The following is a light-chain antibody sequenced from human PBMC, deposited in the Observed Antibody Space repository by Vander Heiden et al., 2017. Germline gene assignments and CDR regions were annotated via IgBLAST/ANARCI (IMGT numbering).Light chain of an antibody. Sequence: DIVMTQSPDSLAVSLGERATINCKSSQSVLYSSNNKNYLVWYQQKPGQPPKLLISWASSRESGVPDRFSGSGSGTDFTLTISSLQAEDVAVYYCQQYDSTPPTFGQGTKLEIK. CDR1: QSVLYSSNNKNY. CDR2: WAS. CDR3: QQYDSTPPT. J-gene: IGKJ2*01. V-gene: IGKV4-1*01.